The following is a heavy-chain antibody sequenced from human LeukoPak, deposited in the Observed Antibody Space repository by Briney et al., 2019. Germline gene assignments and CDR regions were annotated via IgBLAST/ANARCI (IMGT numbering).Heavy chain of an antibody. CDR3: ARDKGDTAMATILDY. CDR1: GFTFGSYA. V-gene: IGHV3-30*04. Sequence: GGSLRLSCAASGFTFGSYAMHWVRQAPGKGLEWVAVISYDGSNKYYADSVKGRFTISRDNSKNTLYLQMNSLRSEDTAVYYCARDKGDTAMATILDYWGQGTLVTVSS. J-gene: IGHJ4*02. CDR2: ISYDGSNK. D-gene: IGHD5-18*01.